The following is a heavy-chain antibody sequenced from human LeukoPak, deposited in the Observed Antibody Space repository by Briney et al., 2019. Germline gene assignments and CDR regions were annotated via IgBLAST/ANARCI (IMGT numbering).Heavy chain of an antibody. CDR1: GYTFTNSY. CDR3: ARIRDGYNDAYDI. CDR2: INPDGGNT. J-gene: IGHJ3*02. Sequence: RRASVKVSCKASGYTFTNSYIHWVRQAPGQVLEWMGLINPDGGNTNYAQNFQGRVTLTRDTSTSTVYMELSSLRSEDTAIYYCARIRDGYNDAYDIWGQGTVVTVPS. V-gene: IGHV1-46*01. D-gene: IGHD5-24*01.